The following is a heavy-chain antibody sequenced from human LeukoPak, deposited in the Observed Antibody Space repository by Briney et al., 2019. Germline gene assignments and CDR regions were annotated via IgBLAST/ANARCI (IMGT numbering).Heavy chain of an antibody. CDR3: AKDLWFGGSAFDS. CDR1: GFTFKNSA. V-gene: IGHV3-23*01. Sequence: GGSLRLSCAASGFTFKNSAMSWVRQAPGRGLEWVSTISGSRDNSYYADSVKGRFTISRDFSLNTLYLEMNSLTADDTALYYCAKDLWFGGSAFDSWGQGTLVTVSS. CDR2: ISGSRDNS. J-gene: IGHJ4*01. D-gene: IGHD3-10*01.